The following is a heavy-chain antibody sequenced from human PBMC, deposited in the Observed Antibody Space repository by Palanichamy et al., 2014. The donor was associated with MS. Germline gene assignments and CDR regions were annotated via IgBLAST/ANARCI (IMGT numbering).Heavy chain of an antibody. CDR3: ARQGPSRGSWLNFDY. CDR2: IYHSGST. V-gene: IGHV4-38-2*01. J-gene: IGHJ4*02. D-gene: IGHD6-13*01. Sequence: QVQLQESGPGLVKPSETLSLTCAVSGYSISSGYYWGWIRQPPGEGLEWIGSIYHSGSTYYNPSLKSRLTISVDTSKNQFSLKLSSVTAADTAVYYCARQGPSRGSWLNFDYWGQGTLVTVSS. CDR1: GYSISSGYY.